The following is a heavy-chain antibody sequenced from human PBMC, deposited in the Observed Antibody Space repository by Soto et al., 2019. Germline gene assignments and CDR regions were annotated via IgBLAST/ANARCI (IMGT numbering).Heavy chain of an antibody. CDR2: IYWDDDK. D-gene: IGHD5-12*01. J-gene: IGHJ4*02. V-gene: IGHV2-5*02. CDR3: AHSPLILSGYGGYYFDY. Sequence: SGPTLVKPTQTLTLTCTFSGFSLRTSGVGVGWIRQPPGKALEWLALIYWDDDKRYSPSLKSRLTISKDTSKNQVVLTMTSMDPVDTATYYCAHSPLILSGYGGYYFDYWGQGTLVTVSS. CDR1: GFSLRTSGVG.